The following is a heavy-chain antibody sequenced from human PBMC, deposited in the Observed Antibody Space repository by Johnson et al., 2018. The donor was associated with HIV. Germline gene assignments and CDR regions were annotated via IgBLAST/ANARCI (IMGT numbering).Heavy chain of an antibody. Sequence: VQLVESGGGVVRPGGSLRLSCAASGFTFDDYGMSWVRQAPGKGLEWVAFIRYDGDNKYYGDSVKGRFTISRDNSKDTLYLQMNSLKTEDTAVYYCTTKPYSSSWYGAFDIWGQGTMVTVSS. V-gene: IGHV3-30*02. CDR2: IRYDGDNK. CDR3: TTKPYSSSWYGAFDI. D-gene: IGHD6-13*01. J-gene: IGHJ3*02. CDR1: GFTFDDYG.